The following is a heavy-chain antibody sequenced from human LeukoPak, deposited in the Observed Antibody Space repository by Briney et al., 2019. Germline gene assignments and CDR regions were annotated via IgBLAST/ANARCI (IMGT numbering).Heavy chain of an antibody. CDR1: GFTFSSYG. V-gene: IGHV3-30*18. CDR3: AKDPTAVAPY. CDR2: ISYDGSNK. D-gene: IGHD6-19*01. J-gene: IGHJ4*02. Sequence: GRSLRLSCAASGFTFSSYGMHWVRQAPGKGLEWVAVISYDGSNKYYADSVKGRFTISRDNSKNTLYLQMYSLRAEDTAVYYCAKDPTAVAPYWGQGTLVTVSS.